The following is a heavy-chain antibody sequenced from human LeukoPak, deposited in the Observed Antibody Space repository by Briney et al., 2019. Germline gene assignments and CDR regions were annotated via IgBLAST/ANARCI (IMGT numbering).Heavy chain of an antibody. CDR1: GFTFSDYY. J-gene: IGHJ4*02. Sequence: GGSLRLSCAVSGFTFSDYYMSWIRQAPGKGLEWVSAISGSGGSTYYADSVKGRFTISRDNSKNTLYLQMNSLRAEDTAVYYCAKVDSGYDFAYYFDYWGQGTLVTVSS. CDR2: ISGSGGST. CDR3: AKVDSGYDFAYYFDY. V-gene: IGHV3-23*01. D-gene: IGHD5-12*01.